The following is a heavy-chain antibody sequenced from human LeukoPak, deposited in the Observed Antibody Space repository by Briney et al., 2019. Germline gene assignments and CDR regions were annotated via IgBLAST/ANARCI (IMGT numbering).Heavy chain of an antibody. CDR2: ISYTGRT. Sequence: PSETLSLTCTVSGGSISNYYWSWIRQPPGKGLEWIGFISYTGRTNDNPSLKSRVTISVDTSRNQFYLKLNSVTAADTAVYYCARLFGTAVVTRGYYFDYWGQGTLVTVSS. V-gene: IGHV4-59*08. J-gene: IGHJ4*02. CDR3: ARLFGTAVVTRGYYFDY. CDR1: GGSISNYY. D-gene: IGHD6-13*01.